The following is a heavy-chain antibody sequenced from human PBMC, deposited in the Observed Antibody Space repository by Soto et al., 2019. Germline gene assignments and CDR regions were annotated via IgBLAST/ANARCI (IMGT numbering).Heavy chain of an antibody. J-gene: IGHJ3*01. CDR3: AKSRGSGSYFNPSDAFDF. CDR1: GFTFSSYA. CDR2: ISGSGGGT. V-gene: IGHV3-23*01. D-gene: IGHD3-10*01. Sequence: EVQLLDSGGGLVQPGGSLRLSCAASGFTFSSYAMSWVRQAPGKGLEWVSSISGSGGGTYYEDSVKGRFTISRDNSKNTLSLQMNSLRADDTAVYYCAKSRGSGSYFNPSDAFDFWGQGTMVTVSS.